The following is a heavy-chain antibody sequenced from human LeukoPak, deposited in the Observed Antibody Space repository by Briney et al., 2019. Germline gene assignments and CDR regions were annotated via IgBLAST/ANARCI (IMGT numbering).Heavy chain of an antibody. J-gene: IGHJ4*02. CDR1: GFTFSSYW. CDR3: ARERLLWFGSFDY. D-gene: IGHD3-10*01. Sequence: GGPLRLSCAASGFTFSSYWMHWVRQAPGKGLVWVSRINSDGSSTSYADSVKGRFTISRDNAKNTLYLQMNSLRAEDTAVYYCARERLLWFGSFDYWGQGTLVTVSS. CDR2: INSDGSST. V-gene: IGHV3-74*01.